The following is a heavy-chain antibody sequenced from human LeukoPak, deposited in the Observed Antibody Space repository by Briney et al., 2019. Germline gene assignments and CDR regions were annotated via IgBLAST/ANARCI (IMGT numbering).Heavy chain of an antibody. J-gene: IGHJ4*02. Sequence: ASVKVSCKASGGAFSSYTISWVRQAPGQGLEWMGRIIPILGIANYAQKFQGRVTITADKSTSTAYMELSSLRSEDTAVYYCAREVGERLPAGLWGQGTLDTVSS. V-gene: IGHV1-69*04. CDR1: GGAFSSYT. CDR3: AREVGERLPAGL. D-gene: IGHD3-16*01. CDR2: IIPILGIA.